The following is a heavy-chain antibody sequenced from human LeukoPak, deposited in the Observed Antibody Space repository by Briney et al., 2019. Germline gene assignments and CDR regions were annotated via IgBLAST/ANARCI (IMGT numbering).Heavy chain of an antibody. J-gene: IGHJ2*01. CDR3: ARGRXEFSMVPYFDL. V-gene: IGHV3-9*01. D-gene: IGHD2-8*01. CDR1: GFTFDDYA. Sequence: GGSLRLSCAASGFTFDDYAMHWLRQAPGKGLEWVSGISWNSGGVLYADSVKGRFSISRDNAKNSLYLQLTSLRTDDTALYYCARGRXEFSMVPYFDLWGRGTLVTVS. CDR2: ISWNSGGV.